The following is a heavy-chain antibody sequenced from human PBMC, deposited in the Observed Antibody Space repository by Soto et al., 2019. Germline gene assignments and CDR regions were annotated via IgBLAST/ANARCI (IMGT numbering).Heavy chain of an antibody. V-gene: IGHV1-8*01. J-gene: IGHJ4*02. Sequence: QVQLVQSGAEVKKPGASVKVSCKASGYTFTSYDINWVRQATGQGLEWMGWMNPNSGNTGYAQKFQGRVTMTRNTSISTAYLELSSLRSEDTAVYYCARDSSSWYVPDYWGQGTLVTVSS. CDR2: MNPNSGNT. CDR1: GYTFTSYD. CDR3: ARDSSSWYVPDY. D-gene: IGHD6-13*01.